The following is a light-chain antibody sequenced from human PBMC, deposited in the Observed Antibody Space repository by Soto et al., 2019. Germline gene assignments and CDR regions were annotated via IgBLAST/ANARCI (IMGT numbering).Light chain of an antibody. V-gene: IGKV1-5*01. CDR3: QQYKSYSYT. J-gene: IGKJ2*01. CDR1: ESISNW. Sequence: DIQMTQSPSILSASVGDRVAITCRASESISNWLAWYQQKPGKAPKVLIYDASRLQSGVPERFSGSGSGTEFTLTINSLRADDIATYYCQQYKSYSYTFGLGTNLEI. CDR2: DAS.